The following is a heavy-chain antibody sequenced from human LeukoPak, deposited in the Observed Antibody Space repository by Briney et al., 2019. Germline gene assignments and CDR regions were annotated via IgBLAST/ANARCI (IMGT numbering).Heavy chain of an antibody. CDR3: ARGGDIVVVPAATSGSNWFDP. D-gene: IGHD2-2*01. Sequence: WETLSLPCAVYGGSFRGYYWSWIRQPPGKGLEWRGQINHRGSTNYNPSLEGRVTISVNTSKNQFSLKLSSVTAADTAVYYCARGGDIVVVPAATSGSNWFDPWGQGTLVTVSS. CDR2: INHRGST. J-gene: IGHJ5*02. CDR1: GGSFRGYY. V-gene: IGHV4-34*01.